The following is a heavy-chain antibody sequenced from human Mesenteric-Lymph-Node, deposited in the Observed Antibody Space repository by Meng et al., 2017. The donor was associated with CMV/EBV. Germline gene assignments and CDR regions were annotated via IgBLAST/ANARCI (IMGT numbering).Heavy chain of an antibody. Sequence: GGSLRLSCAASGFTFSSYWMTWVRQAPGKGLEWVANIKQDGSEKYYVYSVKGRFTISRDNARNSLYLQMNSLRAEDTAVYYCARSYGGYFQHWGQGTLVTVSS. CDR1: GFTFSSYW. J-gene: IGHJ1*01. CDR3: ARSYGGYFQH. D-gene: IGHD2-21*01. CDR2: IKQDGSEK. V-gene: IGHV3-7*01.